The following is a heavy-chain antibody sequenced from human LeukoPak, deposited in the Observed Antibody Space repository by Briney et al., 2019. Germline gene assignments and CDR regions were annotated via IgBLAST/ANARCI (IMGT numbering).Heavy chain of an antibody. CDR2: INSDGSTT. J-gene: IGHJ5*02. V-gene: IGHV3-74*01. CDR1: KFTFSTYW. D-gene: IGHD3/OR15-3a*01. Sequence: GGSLRLSCAASKFTFSTYWMHWVRQAPGKGLVWVSRINSDGSTTNYADSVKGRFTISRDNAKNTLYLQMNSLRADDTAVYFCAREPWTTWGQGTLVTVSS. CDR3: AREPWTT.